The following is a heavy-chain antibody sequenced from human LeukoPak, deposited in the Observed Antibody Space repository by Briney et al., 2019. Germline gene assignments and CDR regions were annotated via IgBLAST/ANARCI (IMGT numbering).Heavy chain of an antibody. J-gene: IGHJ4*02. V-gene: IGHV1-2*02. CDR3: ARDRGVYYGSGSYIDY. D-gene: IGHD3-10*01. CDR2: INPNSGGT. CDR1: GYTFTGYY. Sequence: ASAKVSCKASGYTFTGYYMHWVRQAPGQGLEWMGWINPNSGGTNYAQKFQGRVTMTRDTSISTAYMELSRLRSDDTAVYYCARDRGVYYGSGSYIDYWGQGTLVTVSS.